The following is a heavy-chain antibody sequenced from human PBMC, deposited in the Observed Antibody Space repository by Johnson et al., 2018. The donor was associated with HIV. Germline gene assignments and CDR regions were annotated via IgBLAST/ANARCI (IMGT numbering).Heavy chain of an antibody. Sequence: VQLVESGGGVVRPGGSLRLSCAASGFTFDDYGMTWVRQAPGKGLEWVSGINWNGGTTGFADYVKGRFTISRDNSKNTLYLQMNSLRAEEAAVYYCARDIVRYATVWFGAGAFDIWGQGTMVIVSS. CDR3: ARDIVRYATVWFGAGAFDI. CDR1: GFTFDDYG. D-gene: IGHD3-10*01. J-gene: IGHJ3*02. V-gene: IGHV3-20*04. CDR2: INWNGGTT.